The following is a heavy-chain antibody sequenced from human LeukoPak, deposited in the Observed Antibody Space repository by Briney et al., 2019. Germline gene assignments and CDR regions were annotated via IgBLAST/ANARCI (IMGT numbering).Heavy chain of an antibody. CDR2: IYYSGST. D-gene: IGHD3-22*01. CDR1: GGSISSYY. V-gene: IGHV4-59*01. CDR3: ARSSFHSSGYFYDY. Sequence: PSGTLSLTCTVSGGSISSYYWSWIRQPPGKGLEWIGYIYYSGSTKYSPSLKSRVTISVDTSKSQFSLKLSSVTAADTAVYYCARSSFHSSGYFYDYWGQGTLVTVSS. J-gene: IGHJ4*02.